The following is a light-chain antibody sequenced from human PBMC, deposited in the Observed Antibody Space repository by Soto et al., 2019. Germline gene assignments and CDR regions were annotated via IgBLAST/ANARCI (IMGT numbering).Light chain of an antibody. J-gene: IGKJ1*01. CDR3: QQYGSSPRS. V-gene: IGKV3-20*01. Sequence: EIVLTQSPGTLSMSPGERATLSCRASQSISSNYLAWYQQKPGQAPRLLIYGASSRATGIPDRFSGSGSGTAFTLTISRLEAEDFAVYYCQQYGSSPRSFGQGTEVEFK. CDR2: GAS. CDR1: QSISSNY.